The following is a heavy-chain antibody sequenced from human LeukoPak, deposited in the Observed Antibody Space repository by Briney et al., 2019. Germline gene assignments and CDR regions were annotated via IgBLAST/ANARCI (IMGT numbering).Heavy chain of an antibody. V-gene: IGHV1-69*05. D-gene: IGHD2-2*01. CDR2: IIPIFGTA. CDR3: ATRHRACSSTSCLYWYFDL. J-gene: IGHJ2*01. CDR1: GGTFSSYA. Sequence: GASVKVSCKASGGTFSSYAISWVRQAPGQGLEWMGGIIPIFGTANYAQKLQGRVTITTDESTSTAYMELSSLRSEDTAVYYCATRHRACSSTSCLYWYFDLWGRGTLVTVSS.